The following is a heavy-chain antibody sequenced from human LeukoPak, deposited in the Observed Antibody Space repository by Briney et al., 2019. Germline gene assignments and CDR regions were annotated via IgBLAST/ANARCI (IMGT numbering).Heavy chain of an antibody. CDR1: GASISSGSYY. CDR3: ATTVAGVREHAY. V-gene: IGHV4-61*02. J-gene: IGHJ4*02. D-gene: IGHD6-19*01. Sequence: SSETLSLTCTVSGASISSGSYYWSWIRQPAGKGLEWIGRIYTNGSTNYNPSLRSRVTVSLDTSMNQSSLNLRSVTAADTAVYYCATTVAGVREHAYWGQGTLVTVSS. CDR2: IYTNGST.